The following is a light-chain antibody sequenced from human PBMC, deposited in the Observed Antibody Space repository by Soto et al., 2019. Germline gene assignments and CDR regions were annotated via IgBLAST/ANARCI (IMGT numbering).Light chain of an antibody. Sequence: ALTQPPSASGSPGQSVTISCTGTSSDVGGYKYVSWYQQYPGKAPKLMIYAVNKRPSGVPDRFSGSKSGNTASLTVSGLQAEDEADYYCSSYAGSNNYVFGTGTKVTVL. CDR2: AVN. J-gene: IGLJ1*01. V-gene: IGLV2-8*01. CDR3: SSYAGSNNYV. CDR1: SSDVGGYKY.